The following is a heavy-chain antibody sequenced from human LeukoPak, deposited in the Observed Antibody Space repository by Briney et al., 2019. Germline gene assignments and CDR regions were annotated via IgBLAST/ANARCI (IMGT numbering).Heavy chain of an antibody. Sequence: ASVKVSCKSSGYTSSDYIHWVRQAPGQGPEWMGWINTNNGDTHYAQKFHDRFTMTRDTSISTAYMDLNRLTSDDTALYFCARGFCNGARCFAYDIWGQGTLLTVSS. CDR3: ARGFCNGARCFAYDI. D-gene: IGHD2-15*01. CDR1: GYTSSDY. J-gene: IGHJ3*02. V-gene: IGHV1-2*02. CDR2: INTNNGDT.